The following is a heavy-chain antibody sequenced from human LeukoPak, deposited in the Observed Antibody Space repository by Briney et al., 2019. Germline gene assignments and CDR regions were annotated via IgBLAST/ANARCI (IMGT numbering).Heavy chain of an antibody. CDR1: SGSISSYY. Sequence: SETLSLTCTVSSGSISSYYWSWIRQPPGKGLEWIGYIYYSGSTNYNPSLKSRVTISVGTSKNQFSLKLSSVTAADTAVYYCARESSSWPPEIDYWGQGTLVTVSS. D-gene: IGHD6-13*01. CDR2: IYYSGST. V-gene: IGHV4-59*01. J-gene: IGHJ4*02. CDR3: ARESSSWPPEIDY.